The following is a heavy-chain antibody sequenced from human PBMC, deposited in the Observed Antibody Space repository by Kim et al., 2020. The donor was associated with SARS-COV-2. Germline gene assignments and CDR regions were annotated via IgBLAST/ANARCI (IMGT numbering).Heavy chain of an antibody. D-gene: IGHD3-9*01. CDR3: ARDCTYYDILTGYLDY. V-gene: IGHV3-21*01. CDR1: GFTFSSYS. J-gene: IGHJ4*02. CDR2: ISSSSSYI. Sequence: GGSLRLSCAASGFTFSSYSMNWVRQAPGKGLEWVSSISSSSSYIYYADSVKGRFTISRDNAKNSLYLQMNSLRAEDTAVYYCARDCTYYDILTGYLDYWGQGTLVTVSS.